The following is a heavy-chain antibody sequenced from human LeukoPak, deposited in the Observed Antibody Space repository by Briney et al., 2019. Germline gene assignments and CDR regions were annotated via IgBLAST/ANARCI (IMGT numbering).Heavy chain of an antibody. CDR2: ISSGGST. J-gene: IGHJ4*02. CDR3: ARLGSIYYLDY. Sequence: GGSLRLSCAASGFTVSSNYMSWVRQAPGKGLEWVSVISSGGSTYYADSVKGRFTISCDNSKNTLYLRMNSLRAEDTAVYYCARLGSIYYLDYWGQGTLVTVSS. CDR1: GFTVSSNY. V-gene: IGHV3-53*01. D-gene: IGHD3-3*02.